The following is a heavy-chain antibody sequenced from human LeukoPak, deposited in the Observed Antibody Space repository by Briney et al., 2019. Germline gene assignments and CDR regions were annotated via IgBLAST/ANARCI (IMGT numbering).Heavy chain of an antibody. D-gene: IGHD6-13*01. CDR1: GFTFSRYS. CDR3: ARDSSRWVWFDY. CDR2: ISNSSSTI. V-gene: IGHV3-48*01. J-gene: IGHJ4*02. Sequence: GGSLRLSCSASGFTFSRYSMNWVRQAPGKGLEWVSYISNSSSTIYYADSVKGRFNTPRHKAKNSLYLQMNSLRAEDTAVYYCARDSSRWVWFDYWGQRGLLTASS.